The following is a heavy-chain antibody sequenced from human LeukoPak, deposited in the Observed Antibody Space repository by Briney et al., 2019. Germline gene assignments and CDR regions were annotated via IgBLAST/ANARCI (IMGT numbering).Heavy chain of an antibody. CDR2: FDPEDGET. Sequence: ASVKVSCKVSGYTLTELSMHWVRQAPGKGLEWMGGFDPEDGETIYAQKFQGRVTMTEDTSTDTAYMELSSLRSEDTAVYYCATSVTPYCSGGSCYSIHLDYWGQGTLVTVSS. D-gene: IGHD2-15*01. CDR1: GYTLTELS. CDR3: ATSVTPYCSGGSCYSIHLDY. V-gene: IGHV1-24*01. J-gene: IGHJ4*02.